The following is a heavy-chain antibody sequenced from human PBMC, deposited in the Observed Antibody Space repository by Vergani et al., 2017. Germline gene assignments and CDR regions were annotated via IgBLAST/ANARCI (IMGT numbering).Heavy chain of an antibody. Sequence: QVQLQESGPGLVKSPGTLSLTCAVSGDSISSSKWWSWVRQPPGKGHSGNTNYNPSLKSRVTISMDKSKKQFSLKLRSVTAADTAVYYCARVDTQVPATSHFYYMDVWGKGTTVVVSS. CDR3: ARVDTQVPATSHFYYMDV. D-gene: IGHD6-25*01. V-gene: IGHV4-4*03. CDR2: SGNT. J-gene: IGHJ6*03. CDR1: GDSISSSKW.